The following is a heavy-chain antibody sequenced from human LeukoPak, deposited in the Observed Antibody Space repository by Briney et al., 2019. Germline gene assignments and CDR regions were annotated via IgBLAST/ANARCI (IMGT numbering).Heavy chain of an antibody. CDR3: IGVWGSYLWDY. CDR2: IYYSGST. V-gene: IGHV4-39*07. J-gene: IGHJ4*02. D-gene: IGHD3-16*01. Sequence: PSETLSLTCTVSGGSISSSSYYWGWIRQPPGKGLEWFGSIYYSGSTYYNPSLKSLVTISVDTSKNQFSLKLSSVTAADTAVYYCIGVWGSYLWDYWGQGTLVTVSS. CDR1: GGSISSSSYY.